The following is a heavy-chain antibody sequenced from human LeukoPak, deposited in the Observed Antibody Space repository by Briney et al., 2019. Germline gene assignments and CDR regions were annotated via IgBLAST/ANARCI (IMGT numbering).Heavy chain of an antibody. CDR3: ARADAYYYGMDL. V-gene: IGHV4-61*05. CDR2: IYYSGST. J-gene: IGHJ6*02. Sequence: SETLSLTCTVSGGSISSSSYYWGWIRQPPGKGLEWIGYIYYSGSTDYDPSLKSRVTISVDTSKNQLSLNLTSVTAADTAVYYCARADAYYYGMDLWGQGTTVTVSS. CDR1: GGSISSSSYY.